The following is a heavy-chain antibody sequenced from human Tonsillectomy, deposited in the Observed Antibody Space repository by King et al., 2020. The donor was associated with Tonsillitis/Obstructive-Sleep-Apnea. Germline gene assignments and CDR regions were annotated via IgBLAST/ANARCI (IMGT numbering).Heavy chain of an antibody. CDR3: PSAGGYYSGMDV. Sequence: EVQLVQSGAEVKKPGESLRISCKGSGYSFTSYWISWVRQMPGKGLEWMGRIDPSDAYTDYSPSFQGHVTISADKSISTAYLQWSSLKASDPAMYYCPSAGGYYSGMDVWGHGTTVIVSS. D-gene: IGHD3-10*01. V-gene: IGHV5-10-1*03. CDR1: GYSFTSYW. CDR2: IDPSDAYT. J-gene: IGHJ6*02.